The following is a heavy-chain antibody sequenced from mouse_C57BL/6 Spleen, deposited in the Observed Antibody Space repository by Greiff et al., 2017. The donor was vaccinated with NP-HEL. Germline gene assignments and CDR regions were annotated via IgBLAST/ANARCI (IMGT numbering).Heavy chain of an antibody. CDR3: VTTVRWYYFDY. J-gene: IGHJ2*01. V-gene: IGHV1-72*01. CDR1: GYTFTSYW. CDR2: IDPNSGGT. D-gene: IGHD1-1*01. Sequence: VQLQQPGAELVKPGASVQLSCKASGYTFTSYWLHWVKQRPGRGLEWIGRIDPNSGGTKYNEKFKSKATLTVDKPSSTAYMQLSSLTSEDSAVYYCVTTVRWYYFDYWGQGTTLTVSS.